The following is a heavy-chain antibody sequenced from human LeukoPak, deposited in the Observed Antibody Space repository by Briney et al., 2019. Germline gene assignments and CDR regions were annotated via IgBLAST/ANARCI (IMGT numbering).Heavy chain of an antibody. CDR1: GFTFSDYY. Sequence: GGSLRLSCAASGFTFSDYYMSWFRQAPGKGLEWLSHISGSGRTIHYADSVKGRLTVSRDTAKNSLYLQINALRAEDTAVYYCAKDLTGTYAFDFWGQGTMVTVSS. V-gene: IGHV3-11*04. CDR3: AKDLTGTYAFDF. J-gene: IGHJ3*01. CDR2: ISGSGRTI. D-gene: IGHD4-17*01.